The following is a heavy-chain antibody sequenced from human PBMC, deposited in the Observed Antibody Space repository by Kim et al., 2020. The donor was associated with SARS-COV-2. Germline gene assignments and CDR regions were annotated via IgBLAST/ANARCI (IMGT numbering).Heavy chain of an antibody. V-gene: IGHV1-2*02. CDR2: INPNSGGT. CDR3: ARDQSSGWYSYFDL. D-gene: IGHD6-19*01. J-gene: IGHJ2*01. Sequence: ASVKVSCKASGYTFTGHYMHWVRQAPGQGLEWMGWINPNSGGTNYAQKFQGRVTMTRDTSISTAYMELSRLRSDDTAVYYCARDQSSGWYSYFDLWGRGTLVTVSS. CDR1: GYTFTGHY.